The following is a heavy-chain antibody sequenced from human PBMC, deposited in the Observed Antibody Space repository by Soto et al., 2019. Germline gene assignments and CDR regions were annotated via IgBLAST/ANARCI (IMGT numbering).Heavy chain of an antibody. Sequence: QVQLVQSGAEVKKPGSSVKVSCKASGGTFSSYTISWVRQAPGQGLEWMGRIIPILGIANYAQKFQGRVTITADKSTSTAYMELSSLRSEDTAVYYCARSHRYCSGGSCYSMPTGYAPWGQGTLVTVSS. D-gene: IGHD2-15*01. CDR2: IIPILGIA. V-gene: IGHV1-69*02. CDR3: ARSHRYCSGGSCYSMPTGYAP. CDR1: GGTFSSYT. J-gene: IGHJ5*02.